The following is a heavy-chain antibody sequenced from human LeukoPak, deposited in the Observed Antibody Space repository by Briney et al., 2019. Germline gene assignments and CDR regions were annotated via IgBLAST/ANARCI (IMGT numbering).Heavy chain of an antibody. D-gene: IGHD3-10*01. CDR1: GFTFSSYA. J-gene: IGHJ4*02. Sequence: GGFLRLSCAASGFTFSSYAMSWVRQAPGKGLEWVSAISGSGGSTYYADSVKGRFTISRDNSKNTLYLQMNSLRAEDTAVYYCAKVLLWFGELPGADYWGQGTLVTVSS. CDR3: AKVLLWFGELPGADY. V-gene: IGHV3-23*01. CDR2: ISGSGGST.